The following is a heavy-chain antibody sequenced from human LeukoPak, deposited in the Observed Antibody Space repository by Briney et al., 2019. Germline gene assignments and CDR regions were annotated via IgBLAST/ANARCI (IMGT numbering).Heavy chain of an antibody. V-gene: IGHV3-15*01. J-gene: IGHJ5*02. D-gene: IGHD2-15*01. CDR2: VKRKSDGGTA. Sequence: GGSLRLSCAASGLSFTNAWMNWVRQAPGKGLEWVGRVKRKSDGGTADYAAPVEGRFTISRDDSKNTLYLQINSLKTEDTAIYYCIAFESGRYHWGQGTLVTVSS. CDR3: IAFESGRYH. CDR1: GLSFTNAW.